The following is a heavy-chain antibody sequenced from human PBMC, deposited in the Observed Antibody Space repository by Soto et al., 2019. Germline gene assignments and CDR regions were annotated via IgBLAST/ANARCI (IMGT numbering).Heavy chain of an antibody. CDR2: INTYNGNI. D-gene: IGHD1-26*01. V-gene: IGHV1-18*01. J-gene: IGHJ4*02. CDR1: GYTFASYG. CDR3: ARERGGYTYFDY. Sequence: QVQLVQSGAEVKKPGASVKVSCEVSGYTFASYGISWARQAPGQGLEWMGWINTYNGNINYVQNFQGRVTMTTDTSTSTAYMELRSLRSDDTALYYCARERGGYTYFDYWGQGTLVTVSS.